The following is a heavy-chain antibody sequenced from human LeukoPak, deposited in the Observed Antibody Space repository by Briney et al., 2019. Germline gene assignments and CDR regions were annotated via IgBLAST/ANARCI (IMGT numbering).Heavy chain of an antibody. CDR2: IDPSDSYT. J-gene: IGHJ4*02. CDR3: ARRSGDYDGFDY. Sequence: GESLKISCKGSGYSFTSYWIGWVRQMPGKGLEWMGRIDPSDSYTNYSPSFQGHVTISADRSISTAYLQWSSLKASDTAMYYCARRSGDYDGFDYWGQGTLVTVSS. V-gene: IGHV5-10-1*01. CDR1: GYSFTSYW. D-gene: IGHD3-22*01.